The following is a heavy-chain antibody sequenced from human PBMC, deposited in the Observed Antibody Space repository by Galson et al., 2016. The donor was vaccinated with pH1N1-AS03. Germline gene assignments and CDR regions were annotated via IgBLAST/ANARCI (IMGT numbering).Heavy chain of an antibody. D-gene: IGHD3-10*01. Sequence: SGDSISSYYWSWIRQPPGKGLEWIGYMFYSGSTKYNSSLKSRDSISGDTSKNHFSLKLTSLTAADTAVYYCARDRISLVRGSFYYYGMDVWGQGTTVTVSS. CDR2: MFYSGST. V-gene: IGHV4-59*12. CDR3: ARDRISLVRGSFYYYGMDV. J-gene: IGHJ6*02. CDR1: GDSISSYY.